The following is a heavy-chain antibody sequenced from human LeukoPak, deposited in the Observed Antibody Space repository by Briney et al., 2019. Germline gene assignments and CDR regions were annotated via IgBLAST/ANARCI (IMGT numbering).Heavy chain of an antibody. CDR1: GYTFTGYY. CDR3: ARGGLIAVGGSRDAFDI. CDR2: INPNSGGT. D-gene: IGHD6-19*01. J-gene: IGHJ3*02. V-gene: IGHV1-2*04. Sequence: ASVKVSRKASGYTFTGYYMHWVRPAPGQGLEWMGWINPNSGGTNYAQKFQGWVTMTRDTSISTAYMELSRLRSVDTAVYYCARGGLIAVGGSRDAFDIWGQGTMVTVSS.